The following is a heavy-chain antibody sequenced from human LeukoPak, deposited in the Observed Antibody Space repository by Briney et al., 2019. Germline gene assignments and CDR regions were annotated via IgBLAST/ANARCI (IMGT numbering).Heavy chain of an antibody. CDR3: APYYYDSSGYYY. D-gene: IGHD3-22*01. CDR1: GGSISSSSYY. V-gene: IGHV4-39*01. CDR2: IYYSGST. Sequence: PSETLSLTCTVSGGSISSSSYYWGWIRQPPGKGLEWIGSIYYSGSTYYNPSLKSRVTISVDTSKNQLSLKLSSVTAADTAVYYCAPYYYDSSGYYYWGQGTLVTVSS. J-gene: IGHJ4*02.